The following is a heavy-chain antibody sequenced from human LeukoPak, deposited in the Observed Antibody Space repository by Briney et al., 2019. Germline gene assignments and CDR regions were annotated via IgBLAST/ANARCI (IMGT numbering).Heavy chain of an antibody. CDR1: GGPFSGYF. D-gene: IGHD3-10*01. V-gene: IGHV4-34*01. CDR3: ARRYYYNLGSFPFDF. CDR2: IHNSGTT. J-gene: IGHJ4*02. Sequence: PSETLSLTCAVSGGPFSGYFWSWIRQSSGKGLEWIGEIHNSGTTNYNPSLNSRVTISEDTSKNQFYLNLSSVTAEDTAVYYCARRYYYNLGSFPFDFWGQGTLVTVSS.